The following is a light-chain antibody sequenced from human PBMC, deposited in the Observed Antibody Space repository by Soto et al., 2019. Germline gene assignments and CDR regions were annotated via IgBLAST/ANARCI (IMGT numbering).Light chain of an antibody. J-gene: IGKJ3*01. CDR2: GAS. CDR1: QSVSSSY. Sequence: EIVLTQSPGTLSLSPGERATLSCRASQSVSSSYLAWYQQKPGQAPRLLMYGASSRATGIPDRFSGSGSGTDFNLTINRLEPEDFAVYYCQQYGSSPLFTFGPGTKVDIK. CDR3: QQYGSSPLFT. V-gene: IGKV3-20*01.